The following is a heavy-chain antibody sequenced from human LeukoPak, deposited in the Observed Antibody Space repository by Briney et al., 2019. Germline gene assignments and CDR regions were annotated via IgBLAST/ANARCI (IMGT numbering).Heavy chain of an antibody. J-gene: IGHJ2*01. CDR2: IYYSGST. CDR1: GGSISSTSNY. Sequence: PSETLSLTCTVSGGSISSTSNYWGWIRQPPGKGLEWIGSIYYSGSTNYNPSLKSRVTMSVDTSKNQFSLKLSSVTAADTAVYYCARGRLSEDWYFDLWGRGTLVTVSS. D-gene: IGHD3-16*02. CDR3: ARGRLSEDWYFDL. V-gene: IGHV4-39*07.